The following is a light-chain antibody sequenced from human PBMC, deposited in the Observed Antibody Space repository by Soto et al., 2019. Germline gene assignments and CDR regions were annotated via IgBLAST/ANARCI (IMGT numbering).Light chain of an antibody. CDR3: QQYNSYPLT. CDR1: QSISTL. J-gene: IGKJ4*01. V-gene: IGKV1-5*03. Sequence: DIQMTQSPSTLSASVGDRVTITCRASQSISTLLAWYQQKPGKAPDLLIHTASSLESGVSSRFNGSGSGTDFTLTVSSLQPDDSATYFCQQYNSYPLTFGGGTKVDIK. CDR2: TAS.